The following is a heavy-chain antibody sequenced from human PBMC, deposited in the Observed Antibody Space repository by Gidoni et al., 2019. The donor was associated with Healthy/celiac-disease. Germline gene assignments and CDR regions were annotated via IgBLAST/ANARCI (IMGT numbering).Heavy chain of an antibody. J-gene: IGHJ6*03. V-gene: IGHV4-39*01. CDR3: ARHSHKRGPSASYYTSNYYYYYMDV. D-gene: IGHD3-22*01. Sequence: QLQLQESGPGLVKPSETLSLTCTVSGGSISSSSYYWGWIRQPPGKGLEWIGSIYYSGSTYYNPSLKSRVTISVDTSKNQFSLKLSSVTAADTAVYYCARHSHKRGPSASYYTSNYYYYYMDVWGKGTTVTVSS. CDR1: GGSISSSSYY. CDR2: IYYSGST.